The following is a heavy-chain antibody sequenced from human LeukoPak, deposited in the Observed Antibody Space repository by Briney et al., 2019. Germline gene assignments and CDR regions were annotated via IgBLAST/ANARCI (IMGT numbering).Heavy chain of an antibody. V-gene: IGHV4-30-2*01. CDR1: GVSISRGGYS. CDR3: ARQSGSYYYYMDV. CDR2: IYHSGST. J-gene: IGHJ6*03. D-gene: IGHD1-26*01. Sequence: SQTLSLTCAVSGVSISRGGYSWSWIRQPPGKGLEWIGYIYHSGSTNYNPSLKSRVTMSVDTPKNQFSLKLSSVTAADTGVYYCARQSGSYYYYMDVWGKGTTVTISS.